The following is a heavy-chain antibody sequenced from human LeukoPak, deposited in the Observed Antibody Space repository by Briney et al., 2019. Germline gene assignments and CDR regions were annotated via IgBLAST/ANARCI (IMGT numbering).Heavy chain of an antibody. J-gene: IGHJ4*02. CDR2: ISGSGGST. D-gene: IGHD5-12*01. V-gene: IGHV3-23*01. Sequence: QSGGSLRLSCAAPGFTFSSYAMSWVRQAPGKGLEWVSAISGSGGSTYYADSVKGRFTISRDNSKNTLYLQMNSLRAEDTAVYYCAKPIVATISYFDYWGQGTLVTVSS. CDR1: GFTFSSYA. CDR3: AKPIVATISYFDY.